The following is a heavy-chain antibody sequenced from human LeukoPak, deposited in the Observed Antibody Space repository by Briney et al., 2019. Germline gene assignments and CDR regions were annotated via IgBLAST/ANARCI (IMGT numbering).Heavy chain of an antibody. J-gene: IGHJ3*02. CDR3: ARRSPTPIVGSAFDI. Sequence: GESLKISCKGSGYSFTSYWIGWVRQMPGKGLEWMGIIYLGDSDTRYSPSFQGQVTISADKSISTAYLQWSSLKASDTAMYYCARRSPTPIVGSAFDIWGQGTMVTVSS. V-gene: IGHV5-51*01. D-gene: IGHD1-26*01. CDR2: IYLGDSDT. CDR1: GYSFTSYW.